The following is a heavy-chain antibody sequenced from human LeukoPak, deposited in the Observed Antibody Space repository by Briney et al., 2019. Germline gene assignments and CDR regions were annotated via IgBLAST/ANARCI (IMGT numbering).Heavy chain of an antibody. V-gene: IGHV4-34*01. J-gene: IGHJ4*02. D-gene: IGHD4-17*01. Sequence: SETLSLTCDVYGGAFTDNYWSWTRQPPGKGLEWIGEINHSGSTNFNPSLKSRVTILVDASKNQFSLKLNSVTAADTAVYYCATIINGEDDYWGQGTLVTVSS. CDR3: ATIINGEDDY. CDR2: INHSGST. CDR1: GGAFTDNY.